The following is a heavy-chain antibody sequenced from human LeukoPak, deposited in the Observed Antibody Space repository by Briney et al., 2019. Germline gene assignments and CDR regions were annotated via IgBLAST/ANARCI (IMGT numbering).Heavy chain of an antibody. CDR2: ISGSGGST. J-gene: IGHJ4*02. D-gene: IGHD4-17*01. Sequence: GGSLRLSCAASGFIFSQYSINWVRQAPGKGLEWVSAISGSGGSTYYADSVKGRFTISRDNSKNTLYLQMNSLRAEDTAVYYCAKPRHDYGDPFDYWGQGTLVTVSS. V-gene: IGHV3-23*01. CDR3: AKPRHDYGDPFDY. CDR1: GFIFSQYS.